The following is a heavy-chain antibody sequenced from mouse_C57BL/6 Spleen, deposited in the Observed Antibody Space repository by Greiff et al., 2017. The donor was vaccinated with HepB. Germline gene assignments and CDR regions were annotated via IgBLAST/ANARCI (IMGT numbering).Heavy chain of an antibody. J-gene: IGHJ4*01. V-gene: IGHV2-5*01. Sequence: QVQLQQSGPGLVQPSQCLSITCTVSGFSLTSYGVHWVRQSPGKGLEWLGVIWRGGSTDYNAAFMSRLSITKDNSKSQVFFKMNSLQADDTAIYYCAKNSPRQLIAMDYWGQGTSVTVSS. CDR3: AKNSPRQLIAMDY. CDR1: GFSLTSYG. D-gene: IGHD3-2*02. CDR2: IWRGGST.